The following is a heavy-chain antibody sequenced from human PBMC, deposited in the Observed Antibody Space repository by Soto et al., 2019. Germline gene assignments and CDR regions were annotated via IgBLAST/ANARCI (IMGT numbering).Heavy chain of an antibody. CDR1: GDSVSSGRYY. CDR3: ARHYSGSYYSHWFDP. V-gene: IGHV4-61*01. J-gene: IGHJ5*02. Sequence: ETLSLTCSVSGDSVSSGRYYWSWVRQPPGKVLEWIGYIFYSGNTNYNPSLQSRVTISVDTSKNQFSLKLRSVTAADTAMYYCARHYSGSYYSHWFDPRRQGXPVT. D-gene: IGHD1-26*01. CDR2: IFYSGNT.